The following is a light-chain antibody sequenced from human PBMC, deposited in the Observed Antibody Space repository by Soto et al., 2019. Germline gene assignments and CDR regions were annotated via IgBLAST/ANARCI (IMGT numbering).Light chain of an antibody. CDR3: QQSYSTLGT. J-gene: IGKJ1*01. CDR2: AAS. Sequence: DIQMTQSPSSLSASVGDRVTITCRASQSISSYLNWYQQKPGKAPKLLIYAASSLQSGVPSRFSGSGSGTDFTLTTSSLQPEDFATYYCQQSYSTLGTFGQGTKVDIK. CDR1: QSISSY. V-gene: IGKV1-39*01.